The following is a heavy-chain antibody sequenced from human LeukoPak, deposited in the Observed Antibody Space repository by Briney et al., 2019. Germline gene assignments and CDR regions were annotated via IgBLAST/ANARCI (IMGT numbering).Heavy chain of an antibody. CDR3: ARDPRPEYDFWSGYTTPGDY. CDR1: GFTFSSYS. V-gene: IGHV3-21*01. CDR2: ISSSSSYI. D-gene: IGHD3-3*01. Sequence: PGGSLRLSCAASGFTFSSYSMNWVHQAPGKGLEWVSSISSSSSYIYYADSVKGRFTISRDNAKNSLYPQMNSLRAEDTAVYYCARDPRPEYDFWSGYTTPGDYWGQGTLVTVSS. J-gene: IGHJ4*02.